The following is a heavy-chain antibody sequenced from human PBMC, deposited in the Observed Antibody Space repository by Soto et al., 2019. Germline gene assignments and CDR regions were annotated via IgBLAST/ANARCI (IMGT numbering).Heavy chain of an antibody. V-gene: IGHV4-39*01. D-gene: IGHD4-17*01. CDR2: IYYSGST. CDR1: GGSISSSSYY. Sequence: SETLSLTCTVSGGSISSSSYYWGWIRQPPGKGLEWIGSIYYSGSTYYNPSLKSRVTISVDTSKNQFSLKLSSVTAADTAVYYCARLSLGLMTTVTPFDYWGQGTLVTVSS. J-gene: IGHJ4*02. CDR3: ARLSLGLMTTVTPFDY.